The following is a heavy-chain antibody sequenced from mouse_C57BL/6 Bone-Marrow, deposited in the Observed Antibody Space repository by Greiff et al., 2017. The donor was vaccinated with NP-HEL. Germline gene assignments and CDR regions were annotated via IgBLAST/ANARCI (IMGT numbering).Heavy chain of an antibody. J-gene: IGHJ3*01. Sequence: VQLVESGPGLVAPSQSLSITCTFSGFSLPTYAISWVRQPPGKGLEWLGVIWTGGGTNYNSALKSRLSISKDNSTSQVFLQMNSLQTDDTARYYWARNEVLRAWFAYWGQGTLVTVSA. CDR1: GFSLPTYA. CDR2: IWTGGGT. V-gene: IGHV2-9-1*01. CDR3: ARNEVLRAWFAY. D-gene: IGHD1-1*01.